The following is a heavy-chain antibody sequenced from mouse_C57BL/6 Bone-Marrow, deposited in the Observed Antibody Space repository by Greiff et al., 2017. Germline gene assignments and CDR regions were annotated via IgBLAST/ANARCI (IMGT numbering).Heavy chain of an antibody. CDR3: ARSRMVKGYFDY. CDR1: GYTFTDYY. Sequence: VQLVESGAELVRPGASVKLSCKASGYTFTDYYINWVKQRPGQGLEWIARIYPGSGNTYYNEKFKGKATLTAEKSSSTAYMQLSSLTSEDSAVYFCARSRMVKGYFDYWGQGTTLTVSS. CDR2: IYPGSGNT. D-gene: IGHD2-2*01. J-gene: IGHJ2*01. V-gene: IGHV1-76*01.